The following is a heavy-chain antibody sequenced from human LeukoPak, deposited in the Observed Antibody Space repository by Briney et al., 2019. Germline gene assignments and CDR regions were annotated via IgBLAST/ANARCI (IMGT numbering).Heavy chain of an antibody. V-gene: IGHV3-23*01. CDR2: ISGSGGST. CDR3: AKDHGYSSGWWTFDI. CDR1: GFTFSDHY. D-gene: IGHD6-19*01. Sequence: GGSLRLSCAASGFTFSDHYMDWVRQAPGKGLEWVSAISGSGGSTYYADSVKGRFTISRDNSKNTLYLQMNSLRAEDTAVYYCAKDHGYSSGWWTFDIWGQGTMVTVSS. J-gene: IGHJ3*02.